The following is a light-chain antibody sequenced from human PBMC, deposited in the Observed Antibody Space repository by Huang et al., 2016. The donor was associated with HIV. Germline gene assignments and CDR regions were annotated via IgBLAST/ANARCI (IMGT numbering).Light chain of an antibody. CDR3: QQSFSVPRT. Sequence: DIQMTQSPPSLSASVGDRVTFTCRADQNITKSLNWYQQKPGKAPKRLIYTLSTLESGVPSRFSGSGSGSRFTLNIGNLQPEDFATYYCQQSFSVPRTFG. CDR1: QNITKS. V-gene: IGKV1-39*01. CDR2: TLS. J-gene: IGKJ1*01.